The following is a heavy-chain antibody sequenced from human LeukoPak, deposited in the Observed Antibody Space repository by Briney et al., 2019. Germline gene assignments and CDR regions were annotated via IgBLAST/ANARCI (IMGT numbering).Heavy chain of an antibody. CDR3: AKDSLLPYCSSTSCLNWFDP. V-gene: IGHV3-23*01. Sequence: GGSLRLSCAASGFTFKTYAMNWVRQVPGKGPEWVSSMSGSGSSTDYADSVKGRFTISRDNSKNTLYLQMNSLRAEDTAVYYCAKDSLLPYCSSTSCLNWFDPWGQGTLVTVSS. CDR2: MSGSGSST. J-gene: IGHJ5*02. CDR1: GFTFKTYA. D-gene: IGHD2-2*01.